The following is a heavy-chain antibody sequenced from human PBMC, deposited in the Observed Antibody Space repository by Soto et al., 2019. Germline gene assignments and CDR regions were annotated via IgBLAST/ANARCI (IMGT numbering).Heavy chain of an antibody. V-gene: IGHV1-46*01. D-gene: IGHD3-22*01. CDR3: ARDPEYYYDSSGYCAH. CDR2: INPSGGST. J-gene: IGHJ4*02. Sequence: ASVKVSCKASGYTFTSYYMHWVRQAPGQGLEWMGIINPSGGSTSYAQKFQGRVTMTRDTSTSTVYMELSSLRSEDTAVYYCARDPEYYYDSSGYCAHWGQGTLVTVSS. CDR1: GYTFTSYY.